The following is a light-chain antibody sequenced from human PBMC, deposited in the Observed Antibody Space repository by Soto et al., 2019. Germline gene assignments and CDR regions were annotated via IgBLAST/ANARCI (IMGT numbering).Light chain of an antibody. CDR3: QQTYSVSIT. CDR1: ESIADY. Sequence: IQMTQSPSSLSASVGVRVIITCRASESIADYLNWYQQRPGKAPELLISGTSYLHSGVPSRFSGRRSGTDYTLTITGLQPEDFATYYCQQTYSVSITFGQGTRL. CDR2: GTS. V-gene: IGKV1-39*01. J-gene: IGKJ5*01.